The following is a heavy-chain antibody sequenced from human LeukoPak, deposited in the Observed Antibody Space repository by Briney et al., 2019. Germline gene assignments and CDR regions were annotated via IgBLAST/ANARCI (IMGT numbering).Heavy chain of an antibody. J-gene: IGHJ6*03. CDR1: GVTVSSNY. CDR2: IYSGGST. CDR3: ARGWITMVRGVIISSSYYMDV. V-gene: IGHV3-66*02. D-gene: IGHD3-10*01. Sequence: GGSLRLSCAASGVTVSSNYMSWVRQAPGKGLEWVSVIYSGGSTYYAGSVKGRFTISRDNSKNTLYLQMNSLRAEDTAVYYCARGWITMVRGVIISSSYYMDVWGKGTTVTVSS.